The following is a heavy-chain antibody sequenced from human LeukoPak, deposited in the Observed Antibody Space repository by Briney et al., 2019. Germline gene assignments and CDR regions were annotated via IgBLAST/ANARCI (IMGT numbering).Heavy chain of an antibody. V-gene: IGHV4-30-4*08. CDR1: GGSISSGDYY. J-gene: IGHJ5*02. Sequence: PSQTLSLTCTVSGGSISSGDYYWSWIRQPPGKGLEWIGEINHSGSTNYNPSLKSRVTISVDTSKNQFSLKLSSVTAADTAVYYCARECVDIVVVPAWFDPWGQGTLVTVSS. CDR3: ARECVDIVVVPAWFDP. D-gene: IGHD2-2*03. CDR2: INHSGST.